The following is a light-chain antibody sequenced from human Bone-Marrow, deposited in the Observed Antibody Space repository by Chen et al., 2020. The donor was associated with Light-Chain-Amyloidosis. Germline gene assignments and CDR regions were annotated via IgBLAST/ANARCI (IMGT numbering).Light chain of an antibody. J-gene: IGLJ1*01. Sequence: QSALTQPASVSGSADQSLTISSSGTLSDVSDDNHVSWYQQHPDQAPKLMIYEVTNRPSWVPDRFSGSKSDNTASLTISGVQTEDEADYFCSSYTITNTLVFGSGTRVTVL. V-gene: IGLV2-14*01. CDR1: LSDVSDDNH. CDR3: SSYTITNTLV. CDR2: EVT.